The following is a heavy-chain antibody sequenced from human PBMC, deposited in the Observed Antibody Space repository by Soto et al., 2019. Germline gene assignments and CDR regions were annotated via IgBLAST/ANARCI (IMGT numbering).Heavy chain of an antibody. J-gene: IGHJ4*02. CDR2: INPKSGGT. V-gene: IGHV1-2*02. CDR1: GYTFTAYY. D-gene: IGHD6-13*01. CDR3: ATLVAAAHTFDY. Sequence: QVQLVQSGAEVKKPGASVKVSCKASGYTFTAYYIQWVRQAPGQGLEFMGWINPKSGGTNYAQNFQGRVTMTSDTSINTAYMEVSRLRFDDTAVYYCATLVAAAHTFDYWGQGTLVTVSS.